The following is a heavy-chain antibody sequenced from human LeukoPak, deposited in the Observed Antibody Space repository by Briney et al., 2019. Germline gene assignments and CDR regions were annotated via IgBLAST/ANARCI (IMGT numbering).Heavy chain of an antibody. D-gene: IGHD3-9*01. CDR3: ARAPPYYDILTGYPPGPYYFDY. V-gene: IGHV4-59*01. CDR2: IYYSGST. CDR1: GGSISSYY. J-gene: IGHJ4*02. Sequence: KPSETPSLTCTVSGGSISSYYWSWIRQPPGKGLEVIGYIYYSGSTNYNPSLKSRVTISVDTSKNQFSLKLSSVTAADTAVYYCARAPPYYDILTGYPPGPYYFDYWGQGTLVTVSS.